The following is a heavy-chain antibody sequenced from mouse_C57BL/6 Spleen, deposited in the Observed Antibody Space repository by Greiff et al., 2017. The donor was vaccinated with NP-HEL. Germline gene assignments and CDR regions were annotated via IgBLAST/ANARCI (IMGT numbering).Heavy chain of an antibody. J-gene: IGHJ2*01. CDR3: TRLTTTVVAYYFDD. Sequence: QVQLQQSGAELVRPGASVTLSCKASGYTFTDYEMHWVKQTPVHGLEWIGAIDPETGGTAYNQKFKGKAILTADKSSSTAYMELRSLTSEDSAVYDCTRLTTTVVAYYFDDWGQGTTLTVSS. CDR2: IDPETGGT. D-gene: IGHD1-1*01. V-gene: IGHV1-15*01. CDR1: GYTFTDYE.